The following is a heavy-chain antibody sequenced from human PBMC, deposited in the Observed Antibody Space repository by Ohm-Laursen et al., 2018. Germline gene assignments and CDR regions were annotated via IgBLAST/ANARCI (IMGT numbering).Heavy chain of an antibody. CDR2: IYYTGST. J-gene: IGHJ5*02. Sequence: PSDTLSLTWTVSGGSISSYYWNWIRQPPGKGLEWIRHIYYTGSTNYNPSLKSRVTISVDMAKNQFSLKLSSVTAADTAVYYCAAYSSTWYSIRFDPWGQGTLVTVSS. CDR3: AAYSSTWYSIRFDP. D-gene: IGHD6-13*01. CDR1: GGSISSYY. V-gene: IGHV4-59*07.